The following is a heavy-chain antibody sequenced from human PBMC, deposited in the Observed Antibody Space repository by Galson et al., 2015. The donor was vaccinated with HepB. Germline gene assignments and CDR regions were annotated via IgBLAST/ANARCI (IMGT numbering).Heavy chain of an antibody. D-gene: IGHD1-1*01. CDR3: ARDKNGHFDY. CDR1: GFTFSSYA. CDR2: ISYDGSNK. Sequence: SLRLSCAASGFTFSSYAMHWVRQAPGKGLEWVAVISYDGSNKYYADSVKGRFTISRDNSKNTLYLQMNSLRAEDTAVYYCARDKNGHFDYWGQGTLVTVSS. V-gene: IGHV3-30-3*01. J-gene: IGHJ4*02.